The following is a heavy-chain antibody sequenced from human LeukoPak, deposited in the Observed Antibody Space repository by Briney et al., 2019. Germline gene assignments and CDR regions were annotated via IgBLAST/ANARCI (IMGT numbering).Heavy chain of an antibody. CDR3: VRAYHPGGWFDP. Sequence: GGSLRLSCAASGFTLSSYEMNWVRQDPGKGLEWVASMNEDGGEIHYVDSVKGRFTISRDNAKNSLYLQMNSLTAEDTAVYYCVRAYHPGGWFDPWGQGTLVTVSS. D-gene: IGHD2-21*01. V-gene: IGHV3-7*04. J-gene: IGHJ5*02. CDR2: MNEDGGEI. CDR1: GFTLSSYE.